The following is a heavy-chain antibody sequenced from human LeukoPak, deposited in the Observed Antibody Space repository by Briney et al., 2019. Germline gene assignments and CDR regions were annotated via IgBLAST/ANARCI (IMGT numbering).Heavy chain of an antibody. V-gene: IGHV1-2*02. Sequence: ASVKVSCKASGYTFTGYYMHWVRQAPGQGLEWMGWINPNSGGTNYAQKFQGRATMTRDTSISTAYMELSRLRSDDTAVYYCARDGSSGWYAYYYYMDVWGKGTTVTISS. CDR1: GYTFTGYY. CDR2: INPNSGGT. D-gene: IGHD6-19*01. J-gene: IGHJ6*03. CDR3: ARDGSSGWYAYYYYMDV.